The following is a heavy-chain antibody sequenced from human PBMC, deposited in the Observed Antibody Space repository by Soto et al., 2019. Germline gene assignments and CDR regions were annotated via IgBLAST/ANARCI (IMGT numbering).Heavy chain of an antibody. J-gene: IGHJ4*02. CDR1: GFTFSSYG. CDR2: ISYDGSNK. CDR3: AKDIKVRGVISNYVDY. D-gene: IGHD3-10*01. Sequence: QVQLVESGGGVVQPGRSLRLSCAASGFTFSSYGMHWVRQAPGTGLEWVAVISYDGSNKYYADSVKGRFTISRDNSKNTLYLQMNSLRAEDTAVYYCAKDIKVRGVISNYVDYWGQGTLVTVSS. V-gene: IGHV3-30*18.